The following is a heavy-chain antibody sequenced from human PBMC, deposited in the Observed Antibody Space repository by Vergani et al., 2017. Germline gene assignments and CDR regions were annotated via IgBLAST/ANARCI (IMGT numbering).Heavy chain of an antibody. J-gene: IGHJ4*02. Sequence: EVELVPSGPEMRKPGESLKISCKGSEYSFGNYWIGWVRQMPGKGLEWMGIIYPADSDTRYSPSFQGQVTISADKSISTAFLHWNSLKASATALYYCPRHTTYTDSGAKGTLVTVS. CDR1: EYSFGNYW. CDR2: IYPADSDT. CDR3: PRHTTYTDS. V-gene: IGHV5-51*01. D-gene: IGHD2/OR15-2a*01.